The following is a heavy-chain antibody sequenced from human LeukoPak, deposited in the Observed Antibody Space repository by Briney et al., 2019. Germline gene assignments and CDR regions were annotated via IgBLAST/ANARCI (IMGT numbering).Heavy chain of an antibody. CDR1: GGSISSYY. V-gene: IGHV4-59*08. CDR2: MFYSGST. D-gene: IGHD3-22*01. J-gene: IGHJ4*02. CDR3: ARFAPYDSSGAIDY. Sequence: SETLSLTCTVSGGSISSYYWSWIRQPPGKGLEWIGYMFYSGSTNYNPSLKSRVTISVDTSKNQFSLKLSSVTAADTAVYYCARFAPYDSSGAIDYWGQGTLVTVSS.